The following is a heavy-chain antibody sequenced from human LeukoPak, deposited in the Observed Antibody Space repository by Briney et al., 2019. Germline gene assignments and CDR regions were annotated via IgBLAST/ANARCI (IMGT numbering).Heavy chain of an antibody. CDR3: ARGGGIAVAYYYYMDV. V-gene: IGHV3-48*01. CDR2: ISSSSSTI. J-gene: IGHJ6*03. D-gene: IGHD6-19*01. CDR1: GFTFSSYS. Sequence: GGSLRLSCAASGFTFSSYSMNWVRQAPGKGLEWVSYISSSSSTIYYADSVKGRFTISRDNAKNSLYLQMNSLRAEDTAVYYCARGGGIAVAYYYYMDVWGKGTTVTVSS.